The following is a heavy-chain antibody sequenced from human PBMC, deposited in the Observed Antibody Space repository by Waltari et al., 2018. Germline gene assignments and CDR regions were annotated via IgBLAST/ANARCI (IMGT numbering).Heavy chain of an antibody. CDR1: GFSLSTSGVG. V-gene: IGHV2-5*01. D-gene: IGHD3-22*01. Sequence: QITLKESGPTLVKPTQTLTLTCTFSGFSLSTSGVGVGWIRQPPGKALEWLALIYWNDDKRYSPSLKSRLTITKDTSKNQVVLTMTNMDPVDTATYYCAHTADYYDSSGYYALDYWGQGTLVTVSS. CDR3: AHTADYYDSSGYYALDY. CDR2: IYWNDDK. J-gene: IGHJ4*02.